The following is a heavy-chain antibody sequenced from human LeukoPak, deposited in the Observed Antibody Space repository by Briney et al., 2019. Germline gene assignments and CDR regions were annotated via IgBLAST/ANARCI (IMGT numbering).Heavy chain of an antibody. D-gene: IGHD2-2*01. V-gene: IGHV4-59*01. CDR2: IYYSGST. CDR1: GGSFSGYY. CDR3: ARKGGWNQLLGKPYYYYGMDV. Sequence: PSETLSLACAVYGGSFSGYYWSWIRQPPGKGLEWIGYIYYSGSTNYNPSLKSRVTISVDTSKNQFSLKLSSVTAADTAVYYCARKGGWNQLLGKPYYYYGMDVWGQGTTVTVSS. J-gene: IGHJ6*02.